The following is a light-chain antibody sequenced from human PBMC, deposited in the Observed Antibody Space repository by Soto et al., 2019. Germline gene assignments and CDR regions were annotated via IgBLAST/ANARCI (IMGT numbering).Light chain of an antibody. Sequence: QSVLTQPPSASGSRGQSVTISCTGTSSDVGGYKYVSWYQQHPGKAPKLMIYEVSKRPSGVPDRFSGSKSGNTASLTVSGLQADDEAHYYCATWDDSLNAAVFGGGTQLTVL. CDR3: ATWDDSLNAAV. CDR2: EVS. V-gene: IGLV2-8*01. CDR1: SSDVGGYKY. J-gene: IGLJ7*01.